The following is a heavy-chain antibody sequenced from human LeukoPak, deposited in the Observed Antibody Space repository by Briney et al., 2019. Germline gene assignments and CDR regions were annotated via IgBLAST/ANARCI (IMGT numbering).Heavy chain of an antibody. Sequence: PSETLSLTCTVSGGSISSGSDYWSWIRQPAGKGLEWIGRIYTSGSTNYNPSLKSRVTISVDTSKNQFSLKLSSVTAADTAVYYCARGYYCSGGSCYDDHWFDPWGQGTLVTVSS. CDR3: ARGYYCSGGSCYDDHWFDP. V-gene: IGHV4-61*02. CDR2: IYTSGST. CDR1: GGSISSGSDY. D-gene: IGHD2-15*01. J-gene: IGHJ5*02.